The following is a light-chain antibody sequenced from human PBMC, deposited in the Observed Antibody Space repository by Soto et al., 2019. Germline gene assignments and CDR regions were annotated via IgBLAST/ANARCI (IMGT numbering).Light chain of an antibody. J-gene: IGKJ1*01. CDR1: QSISSY. CDR3: LQDYNYPRT. CDR2: AAS. Sequence: DIQMTQSPCSLSGSVVGRGTITCLASQSISSYLNWYQQKPGKAPKLLIYAASSLQSGVPSRFSGSGSGTDFTLTISSLQPEDFATYYCLQDYNYPRTFGQGTKVDIK. V-gene: IGKV1-39*01.